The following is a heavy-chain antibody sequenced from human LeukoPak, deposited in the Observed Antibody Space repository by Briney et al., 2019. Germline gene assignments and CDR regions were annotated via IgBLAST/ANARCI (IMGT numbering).Heavy chain of an antibody. CDR3: ARDRNRDGYNFLDWYFDL. D-gene: IGHD5-24*01. CDR2: VSYSGTNI. CDR1: GFTFSRYG. V-gene: IGHV3-30*03. J-gene: IGHJ2*01. Sequence: GRSLRLSCAASGFTFSRYGMHWVRQAPGKGLEWVAVVSYSGTNIYYADSVEGRFTISRDNSKNTVYLQMNSLRAEDTAVYHCARDRNRDGYNFLDWYFDLWGRGTLVTVSS.